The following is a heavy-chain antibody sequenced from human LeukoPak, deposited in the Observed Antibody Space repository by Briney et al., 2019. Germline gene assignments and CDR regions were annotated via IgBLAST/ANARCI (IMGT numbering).Heavy chain of an antibody. J-gene: IGHJ6*03. CDR1: GYSFTSYW. D-gene: IGHD3-3*01. Sequence: GESLKISCKGSGYSFTSYWIGWVRQMPGKGLEWMGIIYPGDSDTRYSPSFQGQVTISADKSISTAYLQWSSLKASDTAMYYCARTKPRSITIFGVEDCYYYMDVWGKGTTVTVSS. CDR2: IYPGDSDT. CDR3: ARTKPRSITIFGVEDCYYYMDV. V-gene: IGHV5-51*01.